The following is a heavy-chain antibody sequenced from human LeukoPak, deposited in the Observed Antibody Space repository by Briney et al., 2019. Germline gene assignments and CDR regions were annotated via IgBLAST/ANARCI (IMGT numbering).Heavy chain of an antibody. CDR2: ISGSGGST. D-gene: IGHD3-10*01. V-gene: IGHV3-23*01. CDR3: EGYYYGSGSPDY. Sequence: GGSLRLSCAASGFTFSSYAMSWVRQAPGKGLEWVSAISGSGGSTYYADPVKGRFTISRDNSKNTLYLQMNSLRAEDTAVYYCEGYYYGSGSPDYWGQGTLVTVSS. J-gene: IGHJ4*02. CDR1: GFTFSSYA.